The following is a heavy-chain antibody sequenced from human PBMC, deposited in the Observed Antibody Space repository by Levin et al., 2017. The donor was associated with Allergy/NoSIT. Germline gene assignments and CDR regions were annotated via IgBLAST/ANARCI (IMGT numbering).Heavy chain of an antibody. J-gene: IGHJ3*02. CDR2: IKQDGTEN. V-gene: IGHV3-7*01. D-gene: IGHD2-8*02. CDR1: GFTFSSYW. Sequence: PGGSLRLSCAASGFTFSSYWMSWVRQAPGKGLEWVANIKQDGTENFYVDSVKGRFTISKDNAKNSVDLHMTSLRVEDSAVYYCARNWRSAFDIWGQGTMVTVSS. CDR3: ARNWRSAFDI.